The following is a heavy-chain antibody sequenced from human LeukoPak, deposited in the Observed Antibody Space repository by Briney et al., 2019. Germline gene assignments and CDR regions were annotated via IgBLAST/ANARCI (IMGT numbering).Heavy chain of an antibody. CDR3: ARGSDGPARRGGAFDI. J-gene: IGHJ3*02. Sequence: SETLSLTCTVSGGSISSYYWSWIRQPPGKGLEWIGYIYYSGSTNYNPSLKSRVTISVDTSKNQFSLKLSSVTAADTAVYYCARGSDGPARRGGAFDIWGQGTMVTVSS. CDR2: IYYSGST. V-gene: IGHV4-59*01. D-gene: IGHD6-6*01. CDR1: GGSISSYY.